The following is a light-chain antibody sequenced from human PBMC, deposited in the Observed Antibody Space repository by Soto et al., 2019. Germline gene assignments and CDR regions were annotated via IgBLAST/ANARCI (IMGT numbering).Light chain of an antibody. Sequence: QSALTQPASVSGSPGQSITISCTGTSSDVGYYNVVSWYQQHPGKAPKLMIYEVSKRPSGISNRFSGSKSGNTASLTISGLQTEDEADYYCCSYARSSTGVFGGGTQLTVL. CDR2: EVS. V-gene: IGLV2-23*02. CDR3: CSYARSSTGV. J-gene: IGLJ3*02. CDR1: SSDVGYYNV.